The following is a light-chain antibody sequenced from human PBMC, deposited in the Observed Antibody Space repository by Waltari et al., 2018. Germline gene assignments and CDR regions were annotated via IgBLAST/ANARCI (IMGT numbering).Light chain of an antibody. CDR1: QSISSW. V-gene: IGKV1-5*03. J-gene: IGKJ1*01. Sequence: DIQMTQSPSTLSASVGGRVTITCRASQSISSWLAWYQQKPGKAPTLLIYKASSLESGVPSRFSGSGSVTEFTLTISSLQPDDFATYYCQQYNSYSWTFGQGTKVEIK. CDR3: QQYNSYSWT. CDR2: KAS.